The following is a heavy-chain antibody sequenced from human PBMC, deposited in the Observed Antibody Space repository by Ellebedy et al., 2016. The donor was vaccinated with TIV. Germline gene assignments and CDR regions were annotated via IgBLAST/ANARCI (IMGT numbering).Heavy chain of an antibody. V-gene: IGHV4-34*01. CDR1: GGSLSGHY. Sequence: MPSETLSLTCGIYGGSLSGHYWSWIRQSPGKGLQWIGEIKDSGSTNYNPSLRSRVSISLDKSKSQFSLTVTSLTSEDTAVYYCARLNGGWLVDYWGQGSLVTVSS. J-gene: IGHJ4*02. CDR2: IKDSGST. CDR3: ARLNGGWLVDY. D-gene: IGHD5-24*01.